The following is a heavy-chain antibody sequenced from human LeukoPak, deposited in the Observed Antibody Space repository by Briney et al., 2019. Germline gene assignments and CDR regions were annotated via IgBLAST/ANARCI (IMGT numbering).Heavy chain of an antibody. Sequence: GGSLRLSCAASGFTFSSSCMSWVRQAPGKGLEWASVVYSDGGAKYADSVKDRFNISRDNSKNMLYLEMSSLRVEDTAVYYCARDRGFGGPQGDNWFDPWGQGTLVTVSS. CDR1: GFTFSSSC. CDR2: VYSDGGA. J-gene: IGHJ5*02. D-gene: IGHD3-16*01. CDR3: ARDRGFGGPQGDNWFDP. V-gene: IGHV3-53*01.